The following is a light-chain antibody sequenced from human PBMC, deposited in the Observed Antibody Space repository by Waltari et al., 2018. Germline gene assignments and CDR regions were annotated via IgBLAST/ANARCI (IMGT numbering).Light chain of an antibody. CDR2: SNN. V-gene: IGLV3-19*01. CDR1: SLRDSS. CDR3: SSRDSSGEVV. Sequence: SSELTQAPAVSVALGQTVRITCQGDSLRDSSAVWYQQKPRQVPVLVMYSNNNRPSGIPDRFSGSSSGNTGSLTITGAQAEDEADYHCSSRDSSGEVVFGGGTKLTVL. J-gene: IGLJ3*02.